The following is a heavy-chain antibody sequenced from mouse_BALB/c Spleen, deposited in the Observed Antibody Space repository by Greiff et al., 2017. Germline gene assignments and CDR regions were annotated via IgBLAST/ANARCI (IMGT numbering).Heavy chain of an antibody. D-gene: IGHD3-1*01. CDR3: ASGRYWLAY. Sequence: VQLQQSGAELVKPGASVTLSCTASGFTFTDSYMHWVKQRPEQGLEWIGRIDPANGNTKYYPKFQGKATITADTSSNTAYMQLSSLTSEDTAVYYGASGRYWLAYWGQGTLVTVSA. CDR2: IDPANGNT. J-gene: IGHJ3*01. CDR1: GFTFTDSY. V-gene: IGHV14-3*02.